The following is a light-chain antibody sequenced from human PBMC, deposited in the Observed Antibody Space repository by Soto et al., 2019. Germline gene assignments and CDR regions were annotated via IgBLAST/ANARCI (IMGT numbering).Light chain of an antibody. CDR3: SSFAGTNSFV. CDR1: TSDVGGYHF. J-gene: IGLJ1*01. CDR2: EVT. Sequence: QSALTQPASVSGSPGQSITLSCTGTTSDVGGYHFVSWYQQHPGKAPKLMIYEVTNRPSGVSDRFSGSKSGNTASLTISGLQAEDEADYYCSSFAGTNSFVFGTGTKLTVL. V-gene: IGLV2-14*01.